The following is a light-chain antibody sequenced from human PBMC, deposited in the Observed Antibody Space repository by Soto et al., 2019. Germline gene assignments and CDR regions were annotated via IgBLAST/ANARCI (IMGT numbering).Light chain of an antibody. J-gene: IGKJ1*01. CDR3: QRYGSSKT. Sequence: VRLSQSPGTLSLSPGDRATLSCRASQTITNNYLAWYQQKPGQAPRLLIYGASSRATDIPDRFIGSGSGTYFTLTISRLEPEDFAVYYCQRYGSSKTFGQGTKVAIK. CDR1: QTITNNY. V-gene: IGKV3-20*01. CDR2: GAS.